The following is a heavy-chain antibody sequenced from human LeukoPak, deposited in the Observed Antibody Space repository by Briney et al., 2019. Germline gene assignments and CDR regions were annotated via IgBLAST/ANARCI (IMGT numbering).Heavy chain of an antibody. CDR1: GFTFSSYA. J-gene: IGHJ4*01. CDR3: ARSDGIATAGPFDY. CDR2: ISSSGSST. Sequence: GGSLRLSCAASGFTFSSYAMSWVRQAPGKGLEWVSAISSSGSSTYYADSVKGRFTISRDSSKNTLYLQMNSLRAKDTAVYYCARSDGIATAGPFDYWGQGALVTVS. D-gene: IGHD6-13*01. V-gene: IGHV3-23*01.